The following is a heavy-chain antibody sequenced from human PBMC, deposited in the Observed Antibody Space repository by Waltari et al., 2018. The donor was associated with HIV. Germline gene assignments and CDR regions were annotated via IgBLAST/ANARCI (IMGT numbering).Heavy chain of an antibody. CDR3: ATPSYDSSGYYSAGSEFDY. D-gene: IGHD3-22*01. CDR1: GYTFTGYY. J-gene: IGHJ4*02. V-gene: IGHV1-2*02. CDR2: HNPNSGGT. Sequence: QVQLVQSGAEVKKPGASVKVSCKASGYTFTGYYIHWVRQAPGQGLEWMGWHNPNSGGTNYAQNFQGRVTMTRDTSISTAYMELSRLRSDDTAVYYCATPSYDSSGYYSAGSEFDYWGQGTLVTVSS.